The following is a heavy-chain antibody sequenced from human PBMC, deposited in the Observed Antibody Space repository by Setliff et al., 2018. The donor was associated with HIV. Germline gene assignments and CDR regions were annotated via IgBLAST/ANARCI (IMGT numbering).Heavy chain of an antibody. V-gene: IGHV3-7*01. CDR2: IKQDGREK. Sequence: PGGSLRLSCAASGFTFSSYWMNWVRQAPGKGLEWVANIKQDGREKYYLDSVKGRFTISRDNAKNSLYLQMVSLRVEDTAVYYCARDPLPCSSPSCYPPGYFDYWGQGTLVTRLL. CDR1: GFTFSSYW. D-gene: IGHD2-2*01. J-gene: IGHJ4*02. CDR3: ARDPLPCSSPSCYPPGYFDY.